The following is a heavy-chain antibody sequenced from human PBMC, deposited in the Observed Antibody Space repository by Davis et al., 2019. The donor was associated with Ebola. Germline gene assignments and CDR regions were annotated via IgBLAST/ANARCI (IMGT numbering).Heavy chain of an antibody. V-gene: IGHV1-69*06. CDR3: ARVRGGSWKDAFDI. CDR2: IIPIFGTA. D-gene: IGHD2-15*01. Sequence: AASVKVSCKASGGTFSSYAISWVRQAPGQGLEWMGGIIPIFGTANYAQKFQGRVTITADKSTSTAYMELSSLRSEDTAVYYCARVRGGSWKDAFDIWGQGTMVNVSS. CDR1: GGTFSSYA. J-gene: IGHJ3*02.